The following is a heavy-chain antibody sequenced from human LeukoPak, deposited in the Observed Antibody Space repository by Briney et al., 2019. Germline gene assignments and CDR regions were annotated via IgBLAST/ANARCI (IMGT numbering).Heavy chain of an antibody. D-gene: IGHD4-17*01. V-gene: IGHV4-61*08. CDR3: ARESYGDYHDY. CDR1: GGSISSGGYY. J-gene: IGHJ4*02. CDR2: IYYSGST. Sequence: SETLSLTCTVSGGSISSGGYYWSWIRQPPGKGLEWIGYIYYSGSTNYNPSLKSRVTISVDTSKNQFSLKLSSVTAADTAVYYCARESYGDYHDYWGQGTLVTVSS.